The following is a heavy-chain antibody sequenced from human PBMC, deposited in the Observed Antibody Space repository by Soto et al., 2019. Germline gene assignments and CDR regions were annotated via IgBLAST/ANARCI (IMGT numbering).Heavy chain of an antibody. CDR1: GGSISSSSYY. Sequence: SETLSLTCTVSGGSISSSSYYWGWIRQPPGKGLEWIGSIYYSGSTYYNPSLKSRVTISVDTSKNQFSLKLSSVTAADTAVYYCARLPHYYDSSGYYWLTGYFDYWGQGTMVTVSS. CDR3: ARLPHYYDSSGYYWLTGYFDY. CDR2: IYYSGST. J-gene: IGHJ4*02. D-gene: IGHD3-22*01. V-gene: IGHV4-39*01.